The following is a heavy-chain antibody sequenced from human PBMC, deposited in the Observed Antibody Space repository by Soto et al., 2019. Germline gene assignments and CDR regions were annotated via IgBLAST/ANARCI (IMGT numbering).Heavy chain of an antibody. J-gene: IGHJ4*02. CDR3: ATAGFYDYIWGSSLPFAY. V-gene: IGHV1-24*01. D-gene: IGHD3-16*01. CDR1: GYTLTELS. CDR2: FDPEDGET. Sequence: ASVKVSCKVSGYTLTELSMHWVRQAPGKGLEWMGGFDPEDGETIYAQKFQGRVTMTEDTSTDTAYMELSSLRSEDTAVYYCATAGFYDYIWGSSLPFAYWGQGTLVTVSS.